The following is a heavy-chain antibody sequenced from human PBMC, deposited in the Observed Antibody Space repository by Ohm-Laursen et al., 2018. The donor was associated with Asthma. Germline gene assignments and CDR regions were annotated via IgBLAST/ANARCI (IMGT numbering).Heavy chain of an antibody. J-gene: IGHJ4*02. Sequence: SLRLSCAASQFSFDRFAMHWVRQTPGRGLESVATIWSDGGNKFYADSVKGRFTISRDDAKNTLYLQMNSLRVDDTAVYYCARGNLEGLQWGQGTLVTVSS. V-gene: IGHV3-33*01. CDR3: ARGNLEGLQ. CDR2: IWSDGGNK. D-gene: IGHD5-24*01. CDR1: QFSFDRFA.